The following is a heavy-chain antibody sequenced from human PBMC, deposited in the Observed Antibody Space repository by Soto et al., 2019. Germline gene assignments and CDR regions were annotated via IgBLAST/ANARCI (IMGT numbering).Heavy chain of an antibody. Sequence: QVQLVESGGGVVQPGRSLRLSCAASGFTFSSFGMHWVRQAPVKGLEWVAVIWYDGINKYYADSVKGRFTISRDNSKNTVYLQMNSLRAEDTAVYYCARDAAGYRTGWYPYWGQGTLVTVSS. J-gene: IGHJ4*02. CDR2: IWYDGINK. CDR3: ARDAAGYRTGWYPY. CDR1: GFTFSSFG. D-gene: IGHD6-19*01. V-gene: IGHV3-33*01.